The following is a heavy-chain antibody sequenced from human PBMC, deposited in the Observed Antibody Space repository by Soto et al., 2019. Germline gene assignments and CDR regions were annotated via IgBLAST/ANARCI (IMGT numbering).Heavy chain of an antibody. D-gene: IGHD3-9*01. V-gene: IGHV3-74*01. CDR3: ARSQDHLRFGTGYFDSGD. J-gene: IGHJ4*02. CDR1: GFTLSYQW. CDR2: IKSDGSST. Sequence: EVEVVESGGGLVQPGGSLRLSCAVSGFTLSYQWMHWVRQAPGKGLVWVSRIKSDGSSTAYADSVKGRFTISRDHAKNMLYLQMNSLRAEDTAIYYCARSQDHLRFGTGYFDSGDWGQGTLVTVSS.